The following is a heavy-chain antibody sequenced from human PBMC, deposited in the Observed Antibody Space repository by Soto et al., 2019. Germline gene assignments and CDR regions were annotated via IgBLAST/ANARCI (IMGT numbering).Heavy chain of an antibody. CDR3: TRGVLA. V-gene: IGHV4-30-2*01. CDR2: ISPSGSP. Sequence: QVQLQESGSRLVRPSQTVSLTCSVSGGSVNSGGYSWSWIRQPPGKGLEWIGFISPSGSPAYNPSLKSRVTISVDRSNNQISLELSSVTVADTAVYYCTRGVLAWGPGTRVTVSS. CDR1: GGSVNSGGYS. D-gene: IGHD2-8*01. J-gene: IGHJ5*02.